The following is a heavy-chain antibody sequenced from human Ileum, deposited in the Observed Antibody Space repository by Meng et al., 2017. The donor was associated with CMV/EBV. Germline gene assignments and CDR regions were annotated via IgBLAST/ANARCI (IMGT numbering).Heavy chain of an antibody. CDR1: GGSISSGSHF. Sequence: ESGPGLVKPSEPLSLTCTASGGSISSGSHFWVWIRQPPGKGLEWIGTIYYTGTTYYNPSLKSRVTISVDTSKNQFSLKLSSVTAADTALYYCARGFYDFWEPDYWGHGTLVTVSS. CDR3: ARGFYDFWEPDY. V-gene: IGHV4-39*07. J-gene: IGHJ4*01. D-gene: IGHD3/OR15-3a*01. CDR2: IYYTGTT.